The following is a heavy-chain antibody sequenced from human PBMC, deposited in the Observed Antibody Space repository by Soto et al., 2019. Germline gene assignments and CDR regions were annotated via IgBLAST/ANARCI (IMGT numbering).Heavy chain of an antibody. CDR3: ARAHYDSSGYYYTDY. CDR2: IWYDGSNK. D-gene: IGHD3-22*01. V-gene: IGHV3-33*01. CDR1: GFTFSSYG. Sequence: AGGSLRLSCAASGFTFSSYGMHWVRQAPGKGLEWVAVIWYDGSNKYYADSVKGRFTISRDNSKNTLYLQMNSLRAEDTAVYYCARAHYDSSGYYYTDYWGQGTLVTV. J-gene: IGHJ4*02.